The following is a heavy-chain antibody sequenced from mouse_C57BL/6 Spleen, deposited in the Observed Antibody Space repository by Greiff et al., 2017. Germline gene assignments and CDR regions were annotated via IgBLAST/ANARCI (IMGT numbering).Heavy chain of an antibody. J-gene: IGHJ3*01. CDR3: ANGYDAWFAY. CDR1: GYTFTDYY. D-gene: IGHD2-2*01. V-gene: IGHV1-76*01. Sequence: QVQLQQSGAELVRPGASVKLSCKASGYTFTDYYINWVKQRPGQGLEWIARIYPGSGNTYYNEKFKGKATLTAEKSSSTAYMQLSSLTSEDSAVYFCANGYDAWFAYWGQGTLVTVSA. CDR2: IYPGSGNT.